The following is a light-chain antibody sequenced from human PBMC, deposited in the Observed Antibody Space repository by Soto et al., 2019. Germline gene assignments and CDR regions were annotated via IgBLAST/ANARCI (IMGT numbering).Light chain of an antibody. J-gene: IGKJ1*01. CDR3: QQRVNWPLT. CDR1: QSVSSY. V-gene: IGKV3-11*01. Sequence: EIVLPQSPATLSLSPGESATLSCRASQSVSSYLAWYQQKPGQAPRLLIYDASNRATGIPARFSGSGSGTDFTLTITSLEPEDFAIYYCQQRVNWPLTFGQGTKVEIK. CDR2: DAS.